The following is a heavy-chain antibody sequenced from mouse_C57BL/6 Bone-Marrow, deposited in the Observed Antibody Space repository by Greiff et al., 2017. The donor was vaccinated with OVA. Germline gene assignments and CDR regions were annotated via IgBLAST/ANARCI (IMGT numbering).Heavy chain of an antibody. CDR3: ASPSGPYWYFDV. CDR2: IRNKANGYTT. Sequence: DVQLVESGGGLVQPGGSLSLSCAASGFTFTDYYMSWVRQPPGKALEWLGFIRNKANGYTTEYSASVKGRFTISRDNSQSILYLQMNALRAEDSATYYGASPSGPYWYFDVWGTGTTVTVSS. J-gene: IGHJ1*03. CDR1: GFTFTDYY. V-gene: IGHV7-3*01.